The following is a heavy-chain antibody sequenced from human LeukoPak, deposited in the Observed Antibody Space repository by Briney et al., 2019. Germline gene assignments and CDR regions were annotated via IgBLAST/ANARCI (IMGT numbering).Heavy chain of an antibody. CDR3: AREVVRFDH. J-gene: IGHJ4*02. CDR2: INADTGRP. D-gene: IGHD6-6*01. CDR1: GYTFNTHS. V-gene: IGHV7-4-1*02. Sequence: ASVKVSCKASGYTFNTHSITWVRQAPGQGLEWLGWINADTGRPTYAQDFTGRFVFSLDTSVSTAYLQISSLKAEDTAVYYCAREVVRFDHWGQGTLVTVSS.